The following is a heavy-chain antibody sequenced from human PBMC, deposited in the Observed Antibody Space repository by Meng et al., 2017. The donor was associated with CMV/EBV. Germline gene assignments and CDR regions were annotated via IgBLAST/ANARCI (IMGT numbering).Heavy chain of an antibody. J-gene: IGHJ5*02. CDR3: ARGPVVPAAIRYRKIWFDP. V-gene: IGHV1-8*01. CDR2: MNPNSGNT. Sequence: ASVKVSFKASGYTFTSYDINWVRQATGQGLEWMGWMNPNSGNTGYAQKFQGRVTMTRNTSISTAYMELSSLRSEDTAVYYCARGPVVPAAIRYRKIWFDPWGQGTLVTVSS. CDR1: GYTFTSYD. D-gene: IGHD2-2*02.